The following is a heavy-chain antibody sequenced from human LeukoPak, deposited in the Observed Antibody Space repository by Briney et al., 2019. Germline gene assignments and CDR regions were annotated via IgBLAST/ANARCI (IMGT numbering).Heavy chain of an antibody. V-gene: IGHV3-33*01. D-gene: IGHD2-2*01. CDR1: GFAFSSYG. Sequence: GALRLSCAASGFAFSSYGMHWVRQAPGKGPEWVAVIWYDGSNKYYADSVKGRFTISRDNSKNTLYLQMNSLRAEDTAVYYCARGYCSSTSCPSKIVAGMDVWGQGTTVTVSS. CDR2: IWYDGSNK. CDR3: ARGYCSSTSCPSKIVAGMDV. J-gene: IGHJ6*02.